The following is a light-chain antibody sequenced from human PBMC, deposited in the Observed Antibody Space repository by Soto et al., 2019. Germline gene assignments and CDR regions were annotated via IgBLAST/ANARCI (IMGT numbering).Light chain of an antibody. J-gene: IGKJ4*01. Sequence: EVVMTQSPATLSVSPGETATLSCRASQSMSTHVAWFQQKPGQVPRLLIYGPSTRAAGIPAKFSGSGSGTEFTLTITYLQSEDFAVYYCQQYNKWPLTFGGGTRVEI. CDR2: GPS. CDR3: QQYNKWPLT. V-gene: IGKV3-15*01. CDR1: QSMSTH.